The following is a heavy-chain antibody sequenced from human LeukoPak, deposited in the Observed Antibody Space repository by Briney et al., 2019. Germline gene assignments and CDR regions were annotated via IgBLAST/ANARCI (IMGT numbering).Heavy chain of an antibody. CDR1: GYTFTSYD. CDR3: ATSREDILTGYYNFDY. D-gene: IGHD3-9*01. Sequence: ASVKVSCKASGYTFTSYDINWVRQATGQGLEWMGGFDPEDGETIYAQKFQGRVTMTEDTSTDTAYMELSSLRSEDTAVYYCATSREDILTGYYNFDYWGQGTLVTVSS. CDR2: FDPEDGET. V-gene: IGHV1-24*01. J-gene: IGHJ4*02.